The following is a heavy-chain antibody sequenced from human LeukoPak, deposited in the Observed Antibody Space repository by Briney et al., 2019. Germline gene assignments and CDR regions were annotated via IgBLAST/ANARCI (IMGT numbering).Heavy chain of an antibody. J-gene: IGHJ4*02. CDR1: YY. CDR2: INHSGST. V-gene: IGHV4-34*01. CDR3: ASRYSSSWYYNY. D-gene: IGHD6-13*01. Sequence: YYWSWIRQPPGXGLEWIGEINHSGSTNYNPSLKSRVTISVDTSKNQFSLKLSSVTAADTAVYYCASRYSSSWYYNYWGQGTLVTVSS.